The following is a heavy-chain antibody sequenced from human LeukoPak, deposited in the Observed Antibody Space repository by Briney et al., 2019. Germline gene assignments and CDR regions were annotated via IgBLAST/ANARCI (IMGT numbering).Heavy chain of an antibody. CDR3: ALLAVASDFDY. CDR2: IGSSGTTR. D-gene: IGHD6-19*01. V-gene: IGHV3-48*03. J-gene: IGHJ4*02. CDR1: GFPFSIYE. Sequence: PTGGSLRLSCAVSGFPFSIYEMTWVRQAPGKGLEWVSNIGSSGTTRYYADSVKGRFSISRDNAKNSLYLQMNSLRVEDTGVYYCALLAVASDFDYWGREPWSPSPQ.